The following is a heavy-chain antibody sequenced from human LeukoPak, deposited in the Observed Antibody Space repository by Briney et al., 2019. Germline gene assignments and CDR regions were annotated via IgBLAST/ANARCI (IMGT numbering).Heavy chain of an antibody. D-gene: IGHD6-13*01. CDR1: GYTFTSYG. CDR3: ARAEAAAAPRLFDY. Sequence: AASVKVSCKASGYTFTSYGINWVRQAPGQRLEWMGWISAYNGNTNYAQKLQGRVTITRDTSASTAYMELSSLRSEDMAVYYCARAEAAAAPRLFDYWGQGTLVTVSS. J-gene: IGHJ4*02. CDR2: ISAYNGNT. V-gene: IGHV1-18*03.